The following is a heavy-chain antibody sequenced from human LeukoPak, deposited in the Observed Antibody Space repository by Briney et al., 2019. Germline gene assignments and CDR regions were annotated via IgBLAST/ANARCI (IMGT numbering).Heavy chain of an antibody. V-gene: IGHV4-34*01. CDR3: ARTSA. CDR1: GGSFSGYY. J-gene: IGHJ5*02. CDR2: INHSGST. Sequence: PSETLSLTCAVYGGSFSGYYWSWIRQLPGKGLEWIGEINHSGSTNYNPSLKSRVTISVDTSKNQFSLKLSSVTAADTAVYYCARTSAWGQGTLVTVSS.